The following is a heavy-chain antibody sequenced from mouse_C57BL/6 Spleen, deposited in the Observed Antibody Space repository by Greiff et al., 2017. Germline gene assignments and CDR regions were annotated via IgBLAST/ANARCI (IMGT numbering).Heavy chain of an antibody. CDR1: GYSFTDYY. CDR2: INPNYGTT. D-gene: IGHD2-1*01. V-gene: IGHV1-39*01. J-gene: IGHJ4*01. Sequence: EVQLQQPGPELVKPGASVKISCKASGYSFTDYYMNWVKQSTGKSLEWIGVINPNYGTTSYNQKFKGKATLTVDQSSSTAYMQLNSLTSEDSAVYDCARDTCGNYDAMDYWGQGTSVTVSS. CDR3: ARDTCGNYDAMDY.